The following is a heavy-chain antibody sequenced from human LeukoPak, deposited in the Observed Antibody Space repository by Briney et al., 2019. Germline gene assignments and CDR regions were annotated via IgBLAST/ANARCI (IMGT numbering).Heavy chain of an antibody. CDR3: ARDRAVRGAYYMDV. V-gene: IGHV1-46*01. CDR2: INPSGGST. J-gene: IGHJ6*03. Sequence: ASVKVSCKASGYTFTSYYMHWVRQAPGQGLEWMGIINPSGGSTSYAQKFQGRVTMTRDTSTSTAYMELRSLRSDDTAVYYCARDRAVRGAYYMDVWGKGTTVTVSS. CDR1: GYTFTSYY. D-gene: IGHD3-10*01.